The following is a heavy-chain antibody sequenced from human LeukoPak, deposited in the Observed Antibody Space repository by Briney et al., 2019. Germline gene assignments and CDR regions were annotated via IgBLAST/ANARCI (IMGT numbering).Heavy chain of an antibody. Sequence: ASVKVSCKASGGTFSSYAISWVRQAPGQGLEWMGWINPNSGGTNYAQKFQGRVTMTRDTSISTAYMELSRLRSDDTAVYYCALLTNGGAFDIWGQGTMVTVSS. V-gene: IGHV1-2*02. CDR1: GGTFSSYA. CDR3: ALLTNGGAFDI. J-gene: IGHJ3*02. CDR2: INPNSGGT. D-gene: IGHD2-8*01.